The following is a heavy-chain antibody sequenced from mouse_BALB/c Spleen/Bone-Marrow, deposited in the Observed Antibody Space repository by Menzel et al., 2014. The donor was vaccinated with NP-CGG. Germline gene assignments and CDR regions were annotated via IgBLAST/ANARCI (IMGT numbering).Heavy chain of an antibody. Sequence: VQLKDSGPSLVKPSQTLSLTCSVSGDSITSGYWNWIRKFPGNKLEYMGYISYSGSTHYNPSLKSRISITRDTSKNHYYLHLNSVTAEDSATYYSATYDGYYFDYWGQGTTLTVSS. J-gene: IGHJ2*01. CDR3: ATYDGYYFDY. CDR1: GDSITSGY. CDR2: ISYSGST. V-gene: IGHV3-8*02. D-gene: IGHD1-2*01.